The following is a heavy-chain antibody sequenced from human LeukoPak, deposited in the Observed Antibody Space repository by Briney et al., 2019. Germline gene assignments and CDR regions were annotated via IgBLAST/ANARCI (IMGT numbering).Heavy chain of an antibody. CDR1: GFTVSSNY. V-gene: IGHV3-66*02. CDR3: AREDYGDYGYYYGMDA. CDR2: IYSGGST. Sequence: GGSLRLSCAASGFTVSSNYMSRVRQAPGKGLEWVSVIYSGGSTYYADSVKGRFTISRDNSKNTLYLQMNSLRAEDTAVYYCAREDYGDYGYYYGMDAWGQGTTVTVSS. J-gene: IGHJ6*02. D-gene: IGHD4-17*01.